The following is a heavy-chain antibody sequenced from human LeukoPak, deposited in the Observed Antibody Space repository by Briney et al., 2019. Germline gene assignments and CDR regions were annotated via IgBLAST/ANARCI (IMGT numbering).Heavy chain of an antibody. CDR1: GGSISSSSYY. D-gene: IGHD3-22*01. J-gene: IGHJ4*02. Sequence: SETLSLTCTVSGGSISSSSYYWGWIRQPPGKGLEWIGSIYYSGSTYYNPSLKSRVTISVDTSKNQFSLKLSSVPAADTAVYYCAVNYYDSSGYIPDDYWGQGTLVTVSS. CDR2: IYYSGST. V-gene: IGHV4-39*01. CDR3: AVNYYDSSGYIPDDY.